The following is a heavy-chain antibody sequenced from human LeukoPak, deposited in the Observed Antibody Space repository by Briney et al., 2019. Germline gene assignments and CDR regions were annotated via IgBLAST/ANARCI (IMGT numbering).Heavy chain of an antibody. D-gene: IGHD5-18*01. CDR1: GYTFTGFY. CDR2: INPNSGGT. CDR3: ARDGDTYGYYYYGLDV. J-gene: IGHJ6*02. Sequence: ASVKVSWKASGYTFTGFYMHWVRPAPGKGLEWMGWINPNSGGTKYAQTFKGGVTMTRDTSISTAYMELSSLRSDDTAVYYCARDGDTYGYYYYGLDVWGQGTTVTVSS. V-gene: IGHV1-2*02.